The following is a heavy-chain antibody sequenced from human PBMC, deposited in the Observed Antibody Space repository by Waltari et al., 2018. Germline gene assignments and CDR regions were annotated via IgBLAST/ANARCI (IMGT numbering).Heavy chain of an antibody. Sequence: VQPGRSLRLSCAASGFTFSSYAMHWVRQAPGKGLEWVAVITYDGSNKYYADSVKGRFTISRDNSKNTLYLQMNSLRAEDTAVYYCARGEYSSGIRHSKGFDYWGQGTLVTVSS. CDR2: ITYDGSNK. D-gene: IGHD6-19*01. V-gene: IGHV3-30-3*01. CDR3: ARGEYSSGIRHSKGFDY. J-gene: IGHJ4*02. CDR1: GFTFSSYA.